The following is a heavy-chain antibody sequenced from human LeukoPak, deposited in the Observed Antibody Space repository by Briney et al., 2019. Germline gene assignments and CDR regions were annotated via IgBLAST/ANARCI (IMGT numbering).Heavy chain of an antibody. D-gene: IGHD6-13*01. CDR2: ISAYNGNT. Sequence: ASVKVSCKASGYTFTSYGISWVRQAPGQGLEWMGWISAYNGNTNYAQKLQGRVTMTTDTSTSTACMELRSLRSDDTAVYYCARDRGIAAAGTPGYWGQGTLVTVSS. CDR1: GYTFTSYG. V-gene: IGHV1-18*01. J-gene: IGHJ4*02. CDR3: ARDRGIAAAGTPGY.